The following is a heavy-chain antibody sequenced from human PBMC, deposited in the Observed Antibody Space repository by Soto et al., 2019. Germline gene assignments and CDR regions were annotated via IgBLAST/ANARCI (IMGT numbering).Heavy chain of an antibody. J-gene: IGHJ4*02. V-gene: IGHV3-30-3*01. CDR3: ARDWSRWDY. CDR1: GFTFSSYA. D-gene: IGHD2-15*01. Sequence: GGSLRLSXAASGFTFSSYAMHWVRQAPGKGLEWVAVISYDGSNQYYADSVKGRFTISRDNSKNTLYLQMNSLRAEDTAVYYCARDWSRWDYWGQGTLVTVSS. CDR2: ISYDGSNQ.